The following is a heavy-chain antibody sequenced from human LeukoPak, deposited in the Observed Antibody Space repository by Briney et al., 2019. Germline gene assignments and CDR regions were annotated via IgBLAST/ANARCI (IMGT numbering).Heavy chain of an antibody. Sequence: GGSLRLSCAASGFTFSTYAISWVRQAPGKGLEWVSAISGSGGITYYADSVKGRFTISRGNSKDTLYLQMNSLRAEDTAVYYCAKHDPRRVVITNWFDPWGQGTLVTVSS. CDR1: GFTFSTYA. V-gene: IGHV3-23*01. CDR2: ISGSGGIT. D-gene: IGHD3-22*01. J-gene: IGHJ5*02. CDR3: AKHDPRRVVITNWFDP.